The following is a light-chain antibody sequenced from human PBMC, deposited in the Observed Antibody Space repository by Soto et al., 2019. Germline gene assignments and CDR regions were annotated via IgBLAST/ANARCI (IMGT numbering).Light chain of an antibody. Sequence: EIVLTQSPGFLSLSPGERATLSCRASQSVDSSFFAWYQQKPGQAPRLLIYGASKRATGIPDRFSGSGSATDFTLTISRLELEYFAVYYGQQYVSSVTFGQGTKVEIK. J-gene: IGKJ1*01. V-gene: IGKV3-20*01. CDR3: QQYVSSVT. CDR1: QSVDSSF. CDR2: GAS.